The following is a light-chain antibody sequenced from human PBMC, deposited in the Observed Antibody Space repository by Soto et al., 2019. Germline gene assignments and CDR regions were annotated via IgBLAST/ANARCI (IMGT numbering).Light chain of an antibody. CDR1: QGISSY. CDR3: QQYYSYPPLT. CDR2: DAS. V-gene: IGKV1-8*01. Sequence: AIRMTQSPSSFSASTGDRVTITCRASQGISSYLAWYQQKPGKAPKLLIYDASTLQSGVPSRFSGSGSGTDFTLSISCMQSEDFATYYCQQYYSYPPLTFGGGTKLEIK. J-gene: IGKJ4*01.